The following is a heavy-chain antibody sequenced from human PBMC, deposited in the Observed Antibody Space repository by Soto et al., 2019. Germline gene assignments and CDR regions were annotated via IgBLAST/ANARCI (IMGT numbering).Heavy chain of an antibody. Sequence: VQLVQSGAEVKKPGQSLRISCQASGYTFTSYYINWVRQMPGKGLEWMGRIDPSDSYTKFSPSFQGHVTISVDKSINTAYLQWSRLRASDTAMYYCARRGRFGTVTMPSYGMDVWGQGTTVTVSS. CDR1: GYTFTSYY. CDR2: IDPSDSYT. V-gene: IGHV5-10-1*01. D-gene: IGHD4-17*01. CDR3: ARRGRFGTVTMPSYGMDV. J-gene: IGHJ6*02.